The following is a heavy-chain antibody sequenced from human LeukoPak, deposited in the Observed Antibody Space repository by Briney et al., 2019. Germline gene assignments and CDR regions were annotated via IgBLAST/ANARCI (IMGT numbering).Heavy chain of an antibody. Sequence: ESLKISCEGSGYSFTSYWIGWVRQMPGKGLEWMGIIYPGDSDTRYSPSFQGQVTISADKSISTAYLQWSSLKASDTAMYYCARQSDSSGYYYDWFDPWGQGTLVTVSS. J-gene: IGHJ5*02. V-gene: IGHV5-51*01. CDR3: ARQSDSSGYYYDWFDP. CDR1: GYSFTSYW. D-gene: IGHD3-22*01. CDR2: IYPGDSDT.